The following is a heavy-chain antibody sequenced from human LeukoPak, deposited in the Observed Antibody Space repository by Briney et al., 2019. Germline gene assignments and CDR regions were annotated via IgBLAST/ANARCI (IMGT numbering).Heavy chain of an antibody. J-gene: IGHJ6*03. CDR3: ASPPVPQAAAITPGYFYYYMDV. Sequence: GASVKVSCKASGGTFSSYAISWVRQAPGQGLEWMGGIIPIFGTANYAQKFQGRVTVTADKSSTTVCMELSGLGSEDTAVYYCASPPVPQAAAITPGYFYYYMDVWGKGTTVTVSS. V-gene: IGHV1-69*06. CDR1: GGTFSSYA. D-gene: IGHD6-13*01. CDR2: IIPIFGTA.